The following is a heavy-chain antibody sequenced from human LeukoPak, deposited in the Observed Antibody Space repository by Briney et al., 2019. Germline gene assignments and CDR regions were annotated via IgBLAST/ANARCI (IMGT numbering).Heavy chain of an antibody. CDR3: ARGATVTPTAHFDY. J-gene: IGHJ4*02. CDR2: INPNSGGT. CDR1: GYTFTGYY. D-gene: IGHD4-17*01. Sequence: ASVKVSCKASGYTFTGYYMHWVRQAPGQGLELMGWINPNSGGTNYAQKFQGRVTMTRDTSISTAYMELSRLRSDDTAVYYCARGATVTPTAHFDYWGQGTLVTVSS. V-gene: IGHV1-2*02.